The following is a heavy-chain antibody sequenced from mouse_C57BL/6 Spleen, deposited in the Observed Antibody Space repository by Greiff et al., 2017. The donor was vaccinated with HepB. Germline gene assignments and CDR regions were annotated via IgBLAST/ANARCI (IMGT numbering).Heavy chain of an antibody. Sequence: EVKLMESGGGLVKPGGSLKLSCAASGFTFSDYGMHWVRQAPEKGLEWVAYISSGSSTIYYEDTVKGRCTISRDNAKNTLFLPMTSLRSEDTAMYYCAKSGYFDVWGTGTTVTVSS. J-gene: IGHJ1*03. CDR2: ISSGSSTI. CDR3: AKSGYFDV. CDR1: GFTFSDYG. V-gene: IGHV5-17*01. D-gene: IGHD1-3*01.